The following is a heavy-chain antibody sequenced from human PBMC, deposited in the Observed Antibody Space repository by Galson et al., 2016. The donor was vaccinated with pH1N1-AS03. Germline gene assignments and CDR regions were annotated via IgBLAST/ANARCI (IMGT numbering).Heavy chain of an antibody. CDR2: IHPNDGVT. D-gene: IGHD2-2*01. CDR3: ARDPRGPCRSATCPIAYYFGMDV. J-gene: IGHJ6*02. Sequence: SVKVSCKASGYTFTDFSINWVRQAPGQGLEWMGWIHPNDGVTNYAQNFQAWVTMTRDTSTSTAYLELTGPRSDDTAVYYFARDPRGPCRSATCPIAYYFGMDVWGQGTTVIVSS. V-gene: IGHV1-2*04. CDR1: GYTFTDFS.